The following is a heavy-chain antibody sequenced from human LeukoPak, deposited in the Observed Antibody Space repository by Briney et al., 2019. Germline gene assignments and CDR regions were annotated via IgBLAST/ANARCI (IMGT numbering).Heavy chain of an antibody. V-gene: IGHV1-2*02. CDR2: INPNSGGT. J-gene: IGHJ4*02. CDR3: AKRGTRWLLDWGENFDY. D-gene: IGHD3-22*01. Sequence: ASVKVSCKASGYTFTGYYMHWVRQAPGQGLEWMGWINPNSGGTNYTQKFQGRVTMTRDTSISTAYMELSRLRSDDTAVYYCAKRGTRWLLDWGENFDYWGQGTLVTVSS. CDR1: GYTFTGYY.